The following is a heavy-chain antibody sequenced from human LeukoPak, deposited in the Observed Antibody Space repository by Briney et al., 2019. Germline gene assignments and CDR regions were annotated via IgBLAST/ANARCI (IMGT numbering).Heavy chain of an antibody. CDR2: IRYDGSNR. CDR1: GFTFSNYG. V-gene: IGHV3-30*02. J-gene: IGHJ4*02. D-gene: IGHD2/OR15-2a*01. CDR3: AKDFGIYDTTTDY. Sequence: GGSLRLSCAASGFTFSNYGMHWVRQAPGKGLEWVTFIRYDGSNRYYADSVKGRFTISRDNSKNTLYLQMNSLRVEDTAVYYCAKDFGIYDTTTDYWGQGTLVTVSS.